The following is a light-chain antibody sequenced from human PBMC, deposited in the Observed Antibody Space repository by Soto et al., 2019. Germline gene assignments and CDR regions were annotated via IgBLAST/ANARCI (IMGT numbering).Light chain of an antibody. CDR2: LAS. CDR1: QSVLYSSNNKNY. J-gene: IGKJ2*01. V-gene: IGKV4-1*01. CDR3: QQYYSTPT. Sequence: DIVMTQSPDSLAVSLGERATINCKSSQSVLYSSNNKNYLAWYQQKPGQPPKLLIYLASTRESGVPDRFRGSGSGTDFTLTISSLQAEDVAVYYCQQYYSTPTFGQGTKLEIK.